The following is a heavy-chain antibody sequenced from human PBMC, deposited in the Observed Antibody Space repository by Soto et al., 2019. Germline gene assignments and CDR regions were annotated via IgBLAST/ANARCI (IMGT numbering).Heavy chain of an antibody. J-gene: IGHJ4*02. CDR3: ATYCSGGSCYVY. CDR2: MNPNSGNT. V-gene: IGHV1-8*01. Sequence: GASVKVSCKTPGYTFSSYDINWVRQAPGQGPEWMGWMNPNSGNTGFAQKFQGRVTLTRDTSIRTAYMELSSLRSEDTAVYYCATYCSGGSCYVYWGQGTLVTVSS. D-gene: IGHD2-15*01. CDR1: GYTFSSYD.